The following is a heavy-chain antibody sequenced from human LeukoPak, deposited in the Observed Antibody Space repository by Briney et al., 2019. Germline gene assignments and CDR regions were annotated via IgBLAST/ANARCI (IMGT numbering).Heavy chain of an antibody. CDR1: GFTFSSYS. J-gene: IGHJ6*02. V-gene: IGHV3-21*01. Sequence: GGSLRLSCAASGFTFSSYSMNWVRQAPGKGLEWVSSISSSSSYIYYADSVKGRFTISRDNAKNSLYLQMNSLRAEDTAVYYCARDRYYYDSSGYSYYYYGMDVWGQGTTVTVSS. D-gene: IGHD3-22*01. CDR2: ISSSSSYI. CDR3: ARDRYYYDSSGYSYYYYGMDV.